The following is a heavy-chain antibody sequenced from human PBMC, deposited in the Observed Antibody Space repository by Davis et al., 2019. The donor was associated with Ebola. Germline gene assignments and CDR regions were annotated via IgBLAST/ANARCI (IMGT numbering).Heavy chain of an antibody. J-gene: IGHJ4*02. V-gene: IGHV3-74*01. CDR2: IDTDGSTT. CDR1: EFTFRSYW. Sequence: PGGSLRLSCVGSEFTFRSYWFHWVRHAPGKGLEWVSRIDTDGSTTNYADSVRGRFTISRDNAKNTLFLQMHSLRADDTAVYYCARDVGGRAGYWGQGTLVTVSS. CDR3: ARDVGGRAGY.